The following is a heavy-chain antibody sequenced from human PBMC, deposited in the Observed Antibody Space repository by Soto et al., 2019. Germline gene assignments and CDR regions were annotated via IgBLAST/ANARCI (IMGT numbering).Heavy chain of an antibody. J-gene: IGHJ4*02. V-gene: IGHV4-30-2*01. CDR2: IYPSGST. CDR3: AAGGGLPRYY. CDR1: GGSISSGGYS. D-gene: IGHD5-12*01. Sequence: QLQLQESGSGLVKPSQTLSLTCAVSGGSISSGGYSWSWIRQPPGKGLEWIGYIYPSGSTYYNPSLKSRVTISVDRSKNPCSLKLSSVTAADTAVYYCAAGGGLPRYYWGQGTLVTVSS.